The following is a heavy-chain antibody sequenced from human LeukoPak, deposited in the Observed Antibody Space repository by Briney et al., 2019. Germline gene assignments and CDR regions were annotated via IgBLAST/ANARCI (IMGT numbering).Heavy chain of an antibody. CDR1: GYSISSGYY. CDR2: IYHSGST. Sequence: SETLSLTCAVSGYSISSGYYWGWIRQPPGKGLEWIGSIYHSGSTYYNPSLKSRVTISVDTSKNQFSLKLSSVTAADTAVYYCARQTYYYDSSGYYPHHAFDIWGQGTMVTVSS. D-gene: IGHD3-22*01. J-gene: IGHJ3*02. V-gene: IGHV4-38-2*01. CDR3: ARQTYYYDSSGYYPHHAFDI.